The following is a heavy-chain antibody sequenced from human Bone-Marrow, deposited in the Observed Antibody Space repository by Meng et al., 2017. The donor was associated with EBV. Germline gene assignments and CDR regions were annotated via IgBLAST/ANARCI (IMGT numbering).Heavy chain of an antibody. J-gene: IGHJ4*02. CDR2: IIPVSGTT. V-gene: IGHV1-69*01. Sequence: QGHLGQSGAEVRKTWSSVRVSCRASGDTLTNYGISWVRQAPGQGLEWMGGIIPVSGTTNYAQKFQDRLTITADESTNTAYMDLSSLGFEDTAMYYCAAPKYCSGTSCYEVFDFWGQGSLVTVSS. CDR3: AAPKYCSGTSCYEVFDF. CDR1: GDTLTNYG. D-gene: IGHD2-2*01.